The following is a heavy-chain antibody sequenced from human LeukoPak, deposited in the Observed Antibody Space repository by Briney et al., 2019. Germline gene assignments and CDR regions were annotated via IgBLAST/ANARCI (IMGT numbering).Heavy chain of an antibody. CDR2: INHSGSA. J-gene: IGHJ4*02. D-gene: IGHD3-22*01. V-gene: IGHV4-34*01. CDR1: GGSFSGYY. Sequence: SETLSLTCAVYGGSFSGYYWTWLRQIPGKGLEWIGQINHSGSATYSPSLKSRPTISVATSTNQFSLELSSVTAADTAVYYCARGGTDSSDYYWGFYYFDYWGRGTLVTVSS. CDR3: ARGGTDSSDYYWGFYYFDY.